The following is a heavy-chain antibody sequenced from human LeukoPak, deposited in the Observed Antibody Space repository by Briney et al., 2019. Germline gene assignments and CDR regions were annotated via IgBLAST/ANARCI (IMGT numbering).Heavy chain of an antibody. Sequence: GGSLRLSCAASGFTFSGYWMTWVRQAPGKGLEWVANIKQDGSEKYYVDSVKGRFTISRDNAKNSLYLQMNSLRAEDTAVYYCASPTAVRDYYYYGMDVWGQGTTVTVSS. V-gene: IGHV3-7*02. CDR1: GFTFSGYW. CDR2: IKQDGSEK. CDR3: ASPTAVRDYYYYGMDV. J-gene: IGHJ6*02. D-gene: IGHD4-17*01.